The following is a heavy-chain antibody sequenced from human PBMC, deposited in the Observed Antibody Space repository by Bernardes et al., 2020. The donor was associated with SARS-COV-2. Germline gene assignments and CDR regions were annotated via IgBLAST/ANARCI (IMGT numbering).Heavy chain of an antibody. CDR1: GFTFSSYG. CDR3: ARDSSVRYYYYGMDV. D-gene: IGHD6-6*01. CDR2: IWYDGSNK. Sequence: SLRLSCAASGFTFSSYGMHWVRQAPGKGLEWVAVIWYDGSNKYYADSVKGRFTISRDNSKNTLYLQMNSLRAEDTAVYYCARDSSVRYYYYGMDVWGQGTTVTVSS. V-gene: IGHV3-33*01. J-gene: IGHJ6*02.